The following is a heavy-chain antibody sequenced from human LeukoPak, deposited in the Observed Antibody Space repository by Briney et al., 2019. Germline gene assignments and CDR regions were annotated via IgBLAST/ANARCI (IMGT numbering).Heavy chain of an antibody. V-gene: IGHV4-39*01. CDR3: ARQTGSGLFILP. D-gene: IGHD3/OR15-3a*01. CDR2: IYYSGNT. CDR1: GVSIGRSISY. Sequence: SETLSLTCTVSGVSIGRSISYWGWIRQPPGKGLEGIGSIYYSGNTYYNASLKSQVSISIDTSKNQFSLRLTSVTAADRGVYYCARQTGSGLFILPGGQGTLVTVSS. J-gene: IGHJ4*02.